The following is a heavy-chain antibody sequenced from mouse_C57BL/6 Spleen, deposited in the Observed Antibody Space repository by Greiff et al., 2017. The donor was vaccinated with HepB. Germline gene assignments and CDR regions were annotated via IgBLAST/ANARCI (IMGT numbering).Heavy chain of an antibody. D-gene: IGHD3-3*01. CDR1: GFTFSSYA. V-gene: IGHV5-4*01. Sequence: EVQLVESGGGLVKPGGSLKLSCAASGFTFSSYAMSWVRQTPEKRLEWVATISDGGSYTYYPDNVKGRFTISRDNAKNNLYLQMSHLKSEDTAMYYCARDSPDSWFAYWGQGTLVTVSA. CDR2: ISDGGSYT. J-gene: IGHJ3*01. CDR3: ARDSPDSWFAY.